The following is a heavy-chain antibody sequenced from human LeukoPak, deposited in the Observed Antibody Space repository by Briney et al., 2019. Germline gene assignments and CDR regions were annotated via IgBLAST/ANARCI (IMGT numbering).Heavy chain of an antibody. J-gene: IGHJ6*03. D-gene: IGHD3-10*01. CDR3: ARVRTRTMVRGVIIDYYYYMDV. V-gene: IGHV1-18*01. CDR2: ISAYNGNT. Sequence: ASVSVSCKASGYTFTSYGISWVRQAPGQGLEWMGWISAYNGNTNYAQKLQGRVTMTTDTSTSTAYMELRSLRSDDTAVYYCARVRTRTMVRGVIIDYYYYMDVWGKGTTVTVSS. CDR1: GYTFTSYG.